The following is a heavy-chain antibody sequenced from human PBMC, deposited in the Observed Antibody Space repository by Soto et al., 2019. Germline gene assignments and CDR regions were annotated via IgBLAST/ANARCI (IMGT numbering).Heavy chain of an antibody. V-gene: IGHV4-39*01. CDR1: GGSISSSSYY. CDR3: ARQRYSSGWYDAFDI. CDR2: IYYSGST. Sequence: QLQLQESGPGLVKPSETLSLTCTVSGGSISSSSYYWGWIRQPPGKGLEWIGSIYYSGSTYYNPSLKSRVTISVDTSKNQFSLKLSSVTAADTAVYYCARQRYSSGWYDAFDIWGQGTMVTVSS. D-gene: IGHD6-19*01. J-gene: IGHJ3*02.